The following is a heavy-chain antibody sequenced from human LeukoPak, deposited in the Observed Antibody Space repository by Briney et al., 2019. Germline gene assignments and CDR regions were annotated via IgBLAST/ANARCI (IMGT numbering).Heavy chain of an antibody. CDR3: APDYYGSGRIS. CDR2: IWYDGSNK. D-gene: IGHD3-10*01. CDR1: GFTFSSYG. V-gene: IGHV3-33*01. Sequence: GGSLRLSCAASGFTFSSYGMPWVRQAPGKGLEWVAVIWYDGSNKYYADSVKGRFTISRDNSKNTLYLQMNSLRAEDTAVYYCAPDYYGSGRISWGQGTLVTVSS. J-gene: IGHJ5*02.